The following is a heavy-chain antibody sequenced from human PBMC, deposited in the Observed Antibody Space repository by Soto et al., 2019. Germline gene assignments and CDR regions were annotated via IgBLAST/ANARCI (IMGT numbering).Heavy chain of an antibody. J-gene: IGHJ4*02. CDR2: IYSAGST. D-gene: IGHD6-6*01. CDR3: ARLPGGTAPRPDY. Sequence: PGGSLRLSCAASGLTVSSSYMSWVRQAPGKGLQWVSVIYSAGSTYYANSVKGRFTISRDISTNMVYLQMSSLTDEDTAVYYCARLPGGTAPRPDYWGQGTMVTVSS. V-gene: IGHV3-53*01. CDR1: GLTVSSSY.